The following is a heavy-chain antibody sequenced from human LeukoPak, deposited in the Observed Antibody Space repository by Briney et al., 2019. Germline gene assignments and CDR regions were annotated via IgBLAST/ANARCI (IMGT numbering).Heavy chain of an antibody. CDR2: ISGNGGGT. D-gene: IGHD5-18*01. Sequence: GGSLRLSCAASGLTFSSYAMSWVRQAPGKGLEWVSGISGNGGGTYYADSVKGRFTISRDNSKNTLSLQMNSLRVEDTALYYCARGKRGFIYGSDFWGQGTLVTVSS. CDR3: ARGKRGFIYGSDF. CDR1: GLTFSSYA. V-gene: IGHV3-23*01. J-gene: IGHJ4*02.